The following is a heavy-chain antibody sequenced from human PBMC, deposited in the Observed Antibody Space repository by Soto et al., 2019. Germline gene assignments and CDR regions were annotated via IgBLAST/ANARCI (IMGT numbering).Heavy chain of an antibody. CDR2: MNPNSGNT. J-gene: IGHJ6*02. CDR3: ARVVGEGSRSWYFYYGMDV. CDR1: GYTFTSYD. D-gene: IGHD6-13*01. V-gene: IGHV1-8*01. Sequence: ASVKVSCKASGYTFTSYDINWVRQATGQGLEWMGWMNPNSGNTGYAQKFQGRVTMTRNTSISTAYMELSSLRSEDTAVYYCARVVGEGSRSWYFYYGMDVWGQGTTVTVSS.